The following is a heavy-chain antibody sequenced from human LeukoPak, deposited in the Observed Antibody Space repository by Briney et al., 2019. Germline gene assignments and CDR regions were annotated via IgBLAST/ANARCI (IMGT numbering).Heavy chain of an antibody. CDR2: IYYSGST. V-gene: IGHV4-30-4*08. Sequence: SETLSLTCTVSGGSISSSSYYWGWIRQPPGKGLEWIGYIYYSGSTYYNPSLKSRVTISVDTSKNQFSLKLSSVTAADTAVYYCARGNTYYDILTGYPTQYYFDYWGQGTLVTVSS. D-gene: IGHD3-9*01. CDR1: GGSISSSSYY. CDR3: ARGNTYYDILTGYPTQYYFDY. J-gene: IGHJ4*02.